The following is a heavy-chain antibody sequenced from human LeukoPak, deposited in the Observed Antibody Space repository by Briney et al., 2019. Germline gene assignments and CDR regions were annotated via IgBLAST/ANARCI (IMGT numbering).Heavy chain of an antibody. CDR1: GFTFSSHW. J-gene: IGHJ4*02. D-gene: IGHD6-13*01. CDR2: MKYDGSEK. CDR3: ARDIEAAGLFLDY. V-gene: IGHV3-7*01. Sequence: GGSLRLSCAASGFTFSSHWLSWARQAPGKGLERVANMKYDGSEKYYVDSVKGRFTISRDNAKNSLYLQMNSLRAEDTAVYYCARDIEAAGLFLDYWGQGTLVTVSS.